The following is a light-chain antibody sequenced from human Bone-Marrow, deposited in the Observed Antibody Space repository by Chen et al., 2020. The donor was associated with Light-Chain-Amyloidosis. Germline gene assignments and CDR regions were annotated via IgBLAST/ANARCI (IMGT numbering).Light chain of an antibody. CDR1: QSVLDSSNNKNY. CDR2: WAS. V-gene: IGKV4-1*01. Sequence: DIVMTQFPDSLAVSLVERATINCKSSQSVLDSSNNKNYLAWYQQKPGQPPKVLISWASTRESGVPDRFSGSGSWTDFTLTISNVQAEDVAVYYCQQFFSTLTFGQGTKLEIK. CDR3: QQFFSTLT. J-gene: IGKJ2*01.